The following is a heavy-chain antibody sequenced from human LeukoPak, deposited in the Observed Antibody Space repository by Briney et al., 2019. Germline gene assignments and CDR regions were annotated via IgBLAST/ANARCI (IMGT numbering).Heavy chain of an antibody. D-gene: IGHD3-9*01. CDR2: IGPNGAST. CDR1: GFTFSNHF. CDR3: VKDLTGTWSFDY. J-gene: IGHJ4*02. V-gene: IGHV3-64D*06. Sequence: SLRLSCSTSGFTFSNHFMHWVRQAPGKGLEYVSSIGPNGASTLYADSVKGRFTISRDNSKNALYLQLTSLRLEDTALYYCVKDLTGTWSFDYWGQGTLVTASS.